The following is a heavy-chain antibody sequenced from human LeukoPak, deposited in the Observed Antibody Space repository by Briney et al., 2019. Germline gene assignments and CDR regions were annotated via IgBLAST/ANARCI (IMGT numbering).Heavy chain of an antibody. V-gene: IGHV4-38-2*02. CDR1: GYSISSGYY. CDR2: FSHSGRA. J-gene: IGHJ4*02. CDR3: ARDPGCSGASCPLDD. D-gene: IGHD2-15*01. Sequence: SETLSLTCTVSGYSISSGYYWGWIRQPPGKGLEWITSFSHSGRAYYNPSLKSRVTTSIDTSKNQFSLKLRSVTAAGTAVYYCARDPGCSGASCPLDDWGQGTLVTVSS.